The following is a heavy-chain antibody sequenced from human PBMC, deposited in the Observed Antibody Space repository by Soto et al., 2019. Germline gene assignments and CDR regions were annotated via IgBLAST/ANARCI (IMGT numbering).Heavy chain of an antibody. D-gene: IGHD2-15*01. J-gene: IGHJ4*02. CDR3: ARAVGYCSGGSCYYFDY. CDR2: IIPIFGTA. Sequence: GASVKVSCKASGGTFSSYAISWVRQAPGQGLEWMGGIIPIFGTANYAQKFQGRVTITADKSTSTAYMELSSLRSEDTAVYYCARAVGYCSGGSCYYFDYWGQGTLVTVSS. V-gene: IGHV1-69*06. CDR1: GGTFSSYA.